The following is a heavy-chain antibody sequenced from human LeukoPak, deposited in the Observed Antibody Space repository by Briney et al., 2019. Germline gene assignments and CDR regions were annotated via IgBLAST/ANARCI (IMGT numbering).Heavy chain of an antibody. D-gene: IGHD3-9*01. CDR3: ARRLRDFDWLLPFDY. Sequence: SETLSLTCAVYGGSFSGYYWSWIRQPPGKGLEWIGEINHSGSTNYSPSLKSRVTISVDTSKNQFSLKLSSVTAADTAVYYCARRLRDFDWLLPFDYWGQGTLVTVSS. CDR1: GGSFSGYY. J-gene: IGHJ4*02. V-gene: IGHV4-34*01. CDR2: INHSGST.